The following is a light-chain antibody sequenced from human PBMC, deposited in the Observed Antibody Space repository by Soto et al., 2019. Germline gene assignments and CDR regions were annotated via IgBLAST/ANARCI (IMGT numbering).Light chain of an antibody. CDR3: QQYGSSPET. CDR2: GAS. V-gene: IGKV3-20*01. J-gene: IGKJ1*01. Sequence: EIVLTQSPGTLSLSPGERATLSCRAIHSVSSSYLAWYQQKPGQAPRLLIYGASSRATGIPDRFSGSGSGTDFTLTISRLEPEDFAVYYCQQYGSSPETFGQGTKV. CDR1: HSVSSSY.